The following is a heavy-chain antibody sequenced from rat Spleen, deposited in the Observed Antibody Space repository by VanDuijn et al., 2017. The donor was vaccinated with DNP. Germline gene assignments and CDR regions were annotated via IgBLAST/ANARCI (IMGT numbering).Heavy chain of an antibody. V-gene: IGHV3-1*01. CDR1: GYSISRTY. CDR3: TRRKFGVRGMDA. D-gene: IGHD4-3*01. J-gene: IGHJ4*01. Sequence: EVQLQESGPGLLKPSQSLSLTCSVTGYSISRTYWGWFRKFPGNKMEWIGHISYSGTTSYHPSLKSRISITRDTSKSQFFLQLNSVTTEDTATYFCTRRKFGVRGMDAWGQGTSVTVSS. CDR2: ISYSGTT.